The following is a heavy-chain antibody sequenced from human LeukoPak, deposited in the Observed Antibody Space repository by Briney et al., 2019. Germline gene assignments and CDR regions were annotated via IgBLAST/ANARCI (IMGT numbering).Heavy chain of an antibody. CDR3: ARESSARELRFLVVFDY. CDR2: ISSSSSTI. Sequence: GGSLRLSCAASGFTFSSYSMNWVRQAPGKGLEWVSYISSSSSTIYYADSVKGRFTISRDNAKNSLYLQMNSLRAEDTAVYYCARESSARELRFLVVFDYWGQGTLVTVSS. D-gene: IGHD1-7*01. V-gene: IGHV3-48*01. CDR1: GFTFSSYS. J-gene: IGHJ4*02.